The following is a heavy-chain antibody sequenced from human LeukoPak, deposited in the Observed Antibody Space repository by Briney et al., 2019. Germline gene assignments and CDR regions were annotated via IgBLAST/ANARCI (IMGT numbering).Heavy chain of an antibody. J-gene: IGHJ4*02. CDR1: GFTFSSYA. CDR2: ISGSGGST. CDR3: AKDWSPLKTTAYFDY. V-gene: IGHV3-23*01. Sequence: GGSLRLSCAASGFTFSSYAMSWVRQAPGKGLEWVSAISGSGGSTYYADSVKGRFTISRDDSKNTLYLQMNSLRAEDTAVYYCAKDWSPLKTTAYFDYWGQGTLVTVSS. D-gene: IGHD4-17*01.